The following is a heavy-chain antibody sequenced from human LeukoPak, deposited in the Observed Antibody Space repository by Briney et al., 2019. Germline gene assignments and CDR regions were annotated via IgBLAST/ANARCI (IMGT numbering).Heavy chain of an antibody. V-gene: IGHV3-7*01. J-gene: IGHJ4*02. CDR3: ARSESTMTTWSMDY. CDR1: GFIFSRYR. Sequence: GGSLRLSCVVSGFIFSRYRMTWVRQAPGKGLEWVATIALDINERYYVDSVEGRFTISRDNAKNSVYLQVNSLRAEDTAVYYCARSESTMTTWSMDYWGQGTLVTVSS. D-gene: IGHD5/OR15-5a*01. CDR2: IALDINER.